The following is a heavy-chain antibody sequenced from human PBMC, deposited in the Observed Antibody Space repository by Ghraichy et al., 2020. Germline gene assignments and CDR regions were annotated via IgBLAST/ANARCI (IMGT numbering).Heavy chain of an antibody. D-gene: IGHD3-22*01. CDR3: AKDGATYYYESSGYYFDY. Sequence: GGSLRLSCVASGFTFSSYGMHWVRQAPGKGLEWVAVISYDGSNKYYADSVKGRFTISRDNSKNTLYLQMNSLRAEDTAVYYCAKDGATYYYESSGYYFDYWGQGTLVTVSS. CDR1: GFTFSSYG. J-gene: IGHJ4*02. CDR2: ISYDGSNK. V-gene: IGHV3-30*18.